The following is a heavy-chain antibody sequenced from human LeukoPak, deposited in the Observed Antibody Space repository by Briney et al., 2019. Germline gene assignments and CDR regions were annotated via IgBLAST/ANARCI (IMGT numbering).Heavy chain of an antibody. CDR3: ARGYYGSSGYDY. J-gene: IGHJ4*02. Sequence: GGSLRLSCAAYGFTVSSNYMSWVRQAPGKGLEWVSVIYSGGSTYYADSVKGRFTISRDNSKNTLYLQMNSLRAEDTAVYYSARGYYGSSGYDYWGQGTLVTVSS. CDR1: GFTVSSNY. CDR2: IYSGGST. D-gene: IGHD3-22*01. V-gene: IGHV3-53*01.